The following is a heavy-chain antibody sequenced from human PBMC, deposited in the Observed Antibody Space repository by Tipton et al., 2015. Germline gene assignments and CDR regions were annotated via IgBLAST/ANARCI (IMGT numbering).Heavy chain of an antibody. D-gene: IGHD1-26*01. CDR2: MNADGDTA. Sequence: QVQLVQSGAEVKKPGASVKVSCKASGYTFTDYPMHWVRQDPGQGLEWMAWMNADGDTANNAQKFQARATLTRDTSISTAYMELSSLRYDDTAVYYCARDVWEPYWGQGTLVTVSS. J-gene: IGHJ4*02. CDR3: ARDVWEPY. CDR1: GYTFTDYP. V-gene: IGHV1-2*02.